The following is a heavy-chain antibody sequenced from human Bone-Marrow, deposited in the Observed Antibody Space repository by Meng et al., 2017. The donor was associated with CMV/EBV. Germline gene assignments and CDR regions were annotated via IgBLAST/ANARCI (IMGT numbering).Heavy chain of an antibody. CDR3: ARGYDSSGYYHRLRS. CDR1: GFTFSNYA. D-gene: IGHD3-22*01. CDR2: ISYDGSNT. J-gene: IGHJ5*02. V-gene: IGHV3-30-3*01. Sequence: GGTLRLSCAASGFTFSNYAIHWVRQAPGKGMEWVAVISYDGSNTYYVDSVKGRFTLSRDNSWNTLYLQMDNLRPEDTAVYYCARGYDSSGYYHRLRSWGQGMQVTVSS.